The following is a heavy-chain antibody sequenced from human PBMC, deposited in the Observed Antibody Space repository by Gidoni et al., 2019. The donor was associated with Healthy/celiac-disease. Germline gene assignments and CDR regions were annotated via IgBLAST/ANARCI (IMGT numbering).Heavy chain of an antibody. V-gene: IGHV3-33*01. CDR2: IWYDGSNK. Sequence: QVQLVESGGGVAQPGRSRRPSCAASGFPLSSYGMHWVRQAPGKGLEWVAVIWYDGSNKYYADSVKGRFTSSRDNSKNTRYLQMNSLRAEDTAVYYCARDCGGDCYGLGYWGQGTLVTVSS. J-gene: IGHJ4*02. D-gene: IGHD2-21*02. CDR3: ARDCGGDCYGLGY. CDR1: GFPLSSYG.